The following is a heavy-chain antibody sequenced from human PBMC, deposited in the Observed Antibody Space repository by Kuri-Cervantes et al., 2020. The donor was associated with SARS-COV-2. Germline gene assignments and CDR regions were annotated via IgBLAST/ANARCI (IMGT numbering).Heavy chain of an antibody. CDR3: ASTVWGLGDYYYYYMDV. V-gene: IGHV4-39*07. CDR2: IYYSGST. J-gene: IGHJ6*03. CDR1: GGSISSSSYY. D-gene: IGHD3-16*01. Sequence: SETLSPTCTVSGGSISSSSYYWGWIRQPPGKGLEWIGSIYYSGSTYYNPSLKSRVTISIDRSKNQFSLNLSSVTAADTAVYYCASTVWGLGDYYYYYMDVWGKGTTVTVSS.